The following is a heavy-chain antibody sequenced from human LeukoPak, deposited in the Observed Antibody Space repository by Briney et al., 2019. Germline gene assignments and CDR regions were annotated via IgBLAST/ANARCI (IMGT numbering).Heavy chain of an antibody. Sequence: PGGSLRLSCAASGFTFSSYSMNWVRQAPGKGLEWVSSISSSSSYIYYADSVKGRFTISRDNAKNSLYLQMNSLRAEDTAVYYCARGKTYYYDISRYPLDYCGQGTLVTVSS. J-gene: IGHJ4*02. V-gene: IGHV3-21*01. CDR1: GFTFSSYS. CDR2: ISSSSSYI. D-gene: IGHD3-22*01. CDR3: ARGKTYYYDISRYPLDY.